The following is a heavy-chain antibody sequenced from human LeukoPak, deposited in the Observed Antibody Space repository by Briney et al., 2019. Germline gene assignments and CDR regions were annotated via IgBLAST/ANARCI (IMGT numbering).Heavy chain of an antibody. D-gene: IGHD4-11*01. V-gene: IGHV6-1*01. J-gene: IGHJ4*02. CDR3: AGMTDYSSFLAY. Sequence: KSSQTLSLTCAISGDSVSSNSAVWNWVRQSPSRGLEWLGRIYYRSGWHNEYAESVKSRISINPDTSKNQFSLQLNSVTPEDTAEYYCAGMTDYSSFLAYWGQGTLVTVSS. CDR2: IYYRSGWHN. CDR1: GDSVSSNSAV.